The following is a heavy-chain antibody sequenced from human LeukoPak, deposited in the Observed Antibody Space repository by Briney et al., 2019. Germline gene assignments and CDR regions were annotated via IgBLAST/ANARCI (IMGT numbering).Heavy chain of an antibody. V-gene: IGHV3-11*01. CDR3: ARGTRWFPDYFDY. CDR1: EFVFSDYY. CDR2: ISDSGSTI. J-gene: IGHJ4*02. Sequence: GGSLRLSCAASEFVFSDYYMSWIRQAPGKGLEWVSYISDSGSTIYYADSVKGRFTISRDNVKNPLYLQMNSLRVEDTAVYYCARGTRWFPDYFDYWGRGTLVTVSS. D-gene: IGHD3-10*01.